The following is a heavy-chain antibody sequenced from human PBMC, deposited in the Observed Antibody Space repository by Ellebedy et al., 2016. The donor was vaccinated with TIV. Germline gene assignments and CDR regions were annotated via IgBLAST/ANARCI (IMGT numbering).Heavy chain of an antibody. J-gene: IGHJ4*02. CDR1: GFSFRTSW. CDR2: IKSTTDGATT. CDR3: TTDLDDYYDS. Sequence: GGSLRLSXAASGFSFRTSWMAWVRQAPGKGLEWVGRIKSTTDGATTEYAGHLKGRFTISRDDSINTLYLEMNDLKVGDTAIYYCTTDLDDYYDSWGPGTLVTVSS. V-gene: IGHV3-15*01.